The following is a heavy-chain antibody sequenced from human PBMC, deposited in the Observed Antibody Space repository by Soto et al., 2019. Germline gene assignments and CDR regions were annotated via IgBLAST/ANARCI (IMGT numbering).Heavy chain of an antibody. J-gene: IGHJ3*01. CDR2: LYDVDGS. V-gene: IGHV3-53*01. D-gene: IGHD1-1*01. CDR3: ETWHEREHAYDV. CDR1: GLTISGKKY. Sequence: DVQLVESGGGLIQPGESLRLSCAAFGLTISGKKYVAWVRQAPGKGLEWVAALYDVDGSFYADSVKGRFTTSSDSSKTTVYLQMNDLRPDYTAVYYCETWHEREHAYDVGGQGTTVTVSS.